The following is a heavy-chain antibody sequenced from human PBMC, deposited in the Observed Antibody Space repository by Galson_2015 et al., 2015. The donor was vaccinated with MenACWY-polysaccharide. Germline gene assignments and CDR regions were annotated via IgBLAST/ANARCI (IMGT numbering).Heavy chain of an antibody. CDR2: ISGSGGST. J-gene: IGHJ5*02. D-gene: IGHD6-13*01. Sequence: SLRLSCAASGFMFSSYAMSWVRQAPGKGLEWVSGISGSGGSTYYRESVKGRFTISRDNSKNTLYLQMNSLRAEDTAVYYCAKDQYSSSGSGCPSWGQGTLVTVSS. CDR3: AKDQYSSSGSGCPS. V-gene: IGHV3-23*01. CDR1: GFMFSSYA.